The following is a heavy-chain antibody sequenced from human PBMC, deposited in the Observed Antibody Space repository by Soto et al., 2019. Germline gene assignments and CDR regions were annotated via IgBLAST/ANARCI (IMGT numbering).Heavy chain of an antibody. CDR1: GFTFSSYS. Sequence: EVQLVESGGGLVKPGGSLRLSCAASGFTFSSYSMNWVRQAPGKGLVWVSSISSSSSYIVYAVSVKGRFTISRDNAKSSQCLQMNSLRAEDTAVYYCARDPEWVRPAYGDYVGYFDYWGQGTLVTVSS. CDR3: ARDPEWVRPAYGDYVGYFDY. J-gene: IGHJ4*02. CDR2: ISSSSSYI. D-gene: IGHD4-17*01. V-gene: IGHV3-21*01.